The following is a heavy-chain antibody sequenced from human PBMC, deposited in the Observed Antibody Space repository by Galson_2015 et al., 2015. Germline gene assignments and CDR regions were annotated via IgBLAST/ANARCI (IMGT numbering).Heavy chain of an antibody. J-gene: IGHJ4*02. CDR1: GFTFSNYA. Sequence: SLRLSCAASGFTFSNYAMNWVRQAPGKGLECVSSISVSGDNKTYADSVKGRFTISRDNSKNTLYLQMNSLRAEDTAIYYCAKDLALVLDYFDSWGQGALVTVSS. CDR3: AKDLALVLDYFDS. CDR2: ISVSGDNK. D-gene: IGHD6-13*01. V-gene: IGHV3-23*01.